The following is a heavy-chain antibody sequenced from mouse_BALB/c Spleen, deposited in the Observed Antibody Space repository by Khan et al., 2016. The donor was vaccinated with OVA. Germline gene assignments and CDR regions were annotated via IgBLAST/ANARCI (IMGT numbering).Heavy chain of an antibody. J-gene: IGHJ2*01. CDR3: ARTARIKY. CDR2: ISYSGST. CDR1: GYSITSGYG. V-gene: IGHV3-2*02. Sequence: EVQLQESGPGLVKPSQSLSLTCTVTGYSITSGYGWNWIRQFPGNKLEWMGYISYSGSTNYTPSLKSRISITRDTSKNQFFLQLNSGTTEDTATYYCARTARIKYWGQGTTLTVSS. D-gene: IGHD1-2*01.